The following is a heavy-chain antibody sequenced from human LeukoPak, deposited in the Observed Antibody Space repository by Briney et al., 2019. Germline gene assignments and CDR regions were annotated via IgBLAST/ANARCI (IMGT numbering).Heavy chain of an antibody. D-gene: IGHD2-21*02. V-gene: IGHV4-59*01. Sequence: SETLSLTCTVSGGSISSYYWSWIRQPPGKGLEWIGYIYYSGSTNYNPSLKSRVTISVDTSKNQFSLKLSSVTAADTAVYYCARAHADFYYYYGMDVWGKGTTVTVSS. CDR3: ARAHADFYYYYGMDV. CDR2: IYYSGST. J-gene: IGHJ6*04. CDR1: GGSISSYY.